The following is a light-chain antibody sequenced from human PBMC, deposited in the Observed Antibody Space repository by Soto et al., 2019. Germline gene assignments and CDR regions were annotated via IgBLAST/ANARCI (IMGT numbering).Light chain of an antibody. V-gene: IGKV3-11*01. CDR3: QQRSNWPPEVT. CDR2: DAS. CDR1: QSVRSS. Sequence: EIVLTQSPDTLSLSPGERATLSCRASQSVRSSLAWYQQKPGQAPRLLIYDASNRATGIPARFSGSGSGTDFTLTISRLEPEEFAVYYCQQRSNWPPEVTFGPGTKVDIK. J-gene: IGKJ3*01.